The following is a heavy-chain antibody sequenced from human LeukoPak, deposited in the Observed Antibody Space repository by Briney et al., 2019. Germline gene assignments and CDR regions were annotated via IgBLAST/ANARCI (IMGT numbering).Heavy chain of an antibody. CDR3: ARHGLGYCSSTSCSGTWDY. D-gene: IGHD2-2*01. CDR1: GGSISSYY. J-gene: IGHJ4*02. CDR2: IYYSGST. Sequence: SETLSLTCTVSGGSISSYYWSWIRQPPGKGLEWIGYIYYSGSTNYNPSLKSRVTISVDTSKNQFSLKLSSVTAADTAVYYCARHGLGYCSSTSCSGTWDYWGQGTLVTVSS. V-gene: IGHV4-59*08.